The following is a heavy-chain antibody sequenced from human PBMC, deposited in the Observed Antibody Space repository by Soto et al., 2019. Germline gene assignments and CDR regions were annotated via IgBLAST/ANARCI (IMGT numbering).Heavy chain of an antibody. V-gene: IGHV4-39*01. CDR3: AREVGFCSGGSCNSLSFFDF. CDR2: VHASGST. D-gene: IGHD2-15*01. J-gene: IGHJ3*01. CDR1: GGSININNYY. Sequence: QLQLQESGPGLVKPSETLSLTCSVSGGSININNYYWAWGRQPPGKGLEWVASVHASGSTFYNPSFGSRVTIAVGTSENQSSLKLRSVTATDTAVFYCAREVGFCSGGSCNSLSFFDFWGQGTVVTVSS.